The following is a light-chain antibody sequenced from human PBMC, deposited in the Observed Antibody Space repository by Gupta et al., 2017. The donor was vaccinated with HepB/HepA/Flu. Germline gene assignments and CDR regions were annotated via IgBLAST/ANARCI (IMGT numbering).Light chain of an antibody. V-gene: IGLV4-69*01. Sequence: QVVLSHSPSASASLGASVKLTCTLSSGHSSYAIAWHQQQPQKGPRFLMKLNSDGSHSKGDGSPDRFSGSSSGAERDLTISSIQSEDEDDYYCQTWGAGIVVFGGGTKLTVL. CDR1: SGHSSYA. CDR3: QTWGAGIVV. CDR2: LNSDGSH. J-gene: IGLJ2*01.